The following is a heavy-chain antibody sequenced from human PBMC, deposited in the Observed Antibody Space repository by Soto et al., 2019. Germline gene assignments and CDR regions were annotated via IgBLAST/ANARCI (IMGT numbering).Heavy chain of an antibody. Sequence: GGALRLSCAASVVTVSSYAMSGGRQAPGKWLEWFSAISVSGCSTXXADSVKGRXTISRYNSKNTXYLQRXSLRAEDTAVYYCAKTTTTHDDFHICRHATTVTXS. CDR3: AKTTTTHDDFHI. CDR2: ISVSGCST. J-gene: IGHJ3*02. D-gene: IGHD1-1*01. CDR1: VVTVSSYA. V-gene: IGHV3-23*01.